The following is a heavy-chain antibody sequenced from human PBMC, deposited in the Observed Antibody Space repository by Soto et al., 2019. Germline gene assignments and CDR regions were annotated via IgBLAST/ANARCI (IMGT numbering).Heavy chain of an antibody. CDR3: ARNSARQLLDVYVY. V-gene: IGHV2-70*11. CDR2: IDWDDDK. Sequence: SGPTLVNPTQTLTLTCTFSGFSLSTSGMCVSWIRQPPGKALEWLARIDWDDDKYYSTSLKTRLTISKDTSKNQVVLTMTNMDPVDTATYYCARNSARQLLDVYVYWGQGTLVTVSS. CDR1: GFSLSTSGMC. D-gene: IGHD2-2*01. J-gene: IGHJ4*02.